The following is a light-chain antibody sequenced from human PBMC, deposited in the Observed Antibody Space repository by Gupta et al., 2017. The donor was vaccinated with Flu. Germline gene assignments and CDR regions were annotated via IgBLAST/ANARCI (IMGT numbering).Light chain of an antibody. CDR3: MQGAHWPWA. Sequence: DVVMTQSPLYLPVALGQPASISCRLSHSLVYSDGSNGLHGFQQRPGQSPRRLIYLGSPRDSGVPHRFSGSGSGTDFTLKISRVEAEDVGVYFCMQGAHWPWAFGQGTKVEIK. CDR2: LGS. CDR1: HSLVYSDGSNG. V-gene: IGKV2-30*01. J-gene: IGKJ1*01.